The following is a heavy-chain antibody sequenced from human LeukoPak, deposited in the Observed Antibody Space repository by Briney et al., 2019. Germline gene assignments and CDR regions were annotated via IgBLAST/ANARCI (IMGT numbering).Heavy chain of an antibody. CDR1: GGSISSYY. D-gene: IGHD3-22*01. CDR3: ARHVFWDYYDSSGYWGAFDI. Sequence: PSETLSLTCTVSGGSISSYYWSWVRQPPGKGVGWSGYIYYSGNTNYNPSLKSRVTISVDTSRNQSSLKVTSVTAADTAVYYCARHVFWDYYDSSGYWGAFDIWGQGTMVTVSS. V-gene: IGHV4-59*08. J-gene: IGHJ3*02. CDR2: IYYSGNT.